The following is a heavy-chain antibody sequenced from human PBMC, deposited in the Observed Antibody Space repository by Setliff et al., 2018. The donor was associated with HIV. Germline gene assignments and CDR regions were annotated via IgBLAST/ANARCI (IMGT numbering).Heavy chain of an antibody. V-gene: IGHV1-2*06. D-gene: IGHD3-9*01. CDR3: AREYDVLTGYYISAFDI. CDR2: INPNSGDT. CDR1: GYTFTGYF. Sequence: ASVKVSCKASGYTFTGYFIHWVRQAPGQGLEWVGRINPNSGDTNFAQKFQGRITMTRDTSIGTAYLELNRLRSDDTAVYYCAREYDVLTGYYISAFDIWGQGTMVTVSS. J-gene: IGHJ3*02.